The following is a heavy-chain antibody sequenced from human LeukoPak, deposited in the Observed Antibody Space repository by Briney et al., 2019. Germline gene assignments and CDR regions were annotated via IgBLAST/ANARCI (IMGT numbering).Heavy chain of an antibody. Sequence: GGSLRLSCAASGFTVSSNYMSWVRQAPGKGLEWVSVIYSGGSTYYADSVKGRFTISRHNSKNTLYLQMNSLRAEDTAVYYCARGYATAGYYYYGMDVWGQGTTVTVSS. CDR3: ARGYATAGYYYYGMDV. CDR2: IYSGGST. CDR1: GFTVSSNY. J-gene: IGHJ6*02. V-gene: IGHV3-53*04. D-gene: IGHD1-1*01.